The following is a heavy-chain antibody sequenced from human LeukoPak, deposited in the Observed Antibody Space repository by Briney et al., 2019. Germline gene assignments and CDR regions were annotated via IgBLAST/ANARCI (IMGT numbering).Heavy chain of an antibody. D-gene: IGHD6-19*01. J-gene: IGHJ4*02. CDR3: AKESGTSAVAGLLSSFDY. CDR2: ISGSGGST. Sequence: RPGGSLRLSCAASGFTFSSYAMSWVRQAPGKGLEWVSVISGSGGSTYYADSVKGRFTISRDNSKNTLYLQMNSLRAEDTAVYYCAKESGTSAVAGLLSSFDYWGQGTLVTVSS. V-gene: IGHV3-23*01. CDR1: GFTFSSYA.